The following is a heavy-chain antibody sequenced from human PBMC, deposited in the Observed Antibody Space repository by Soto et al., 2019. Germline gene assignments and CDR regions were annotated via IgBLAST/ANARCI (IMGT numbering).Heavy chain of an antibody. D-gene: IGHD6-13*01. CDR3: EKEHGYTSSWFEFDY. CDR1: GFTFSSYA. Sequence: EVQLLESGGGLVQPGGSLRLSCAASGFTFSSYAMSWVRQAPGKGLEWVSAISGSGGRTYYVDSVKGRFTISRENSKNTVYLEMNRLTAEDTAVYCREKEHGYTSSWFEFDYWGEVTLVTVSS. J-gene: IGHJ4*02. V-gene: IGHV3-23*01. CDR2: ISGSGGRT.